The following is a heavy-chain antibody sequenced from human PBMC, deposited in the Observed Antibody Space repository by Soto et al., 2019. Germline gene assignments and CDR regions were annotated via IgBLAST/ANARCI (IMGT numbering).Heavy chain of an antibody. CDR2: IYYSGST. V-gene: IGHV4-39*01. J-gene: IGHJ4*02. Sequence: ASETLSLTCTVSGGSISSSSYYWGWIRQPPGKWLEWIGSIYYSGSTYYNPSLKSRVTISVDTSKNQFSLKLSSVTAADTAVYYCARHRLRIIGPLFDYWGQGTLVTVYS. D-gene: IGHD3-16*02. CDR3: ARHRLRIIGPLFDY. CDR1: GGSISSSSYY.